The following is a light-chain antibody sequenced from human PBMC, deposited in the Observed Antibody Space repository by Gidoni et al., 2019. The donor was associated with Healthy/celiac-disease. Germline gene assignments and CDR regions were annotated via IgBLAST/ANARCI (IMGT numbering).Light chain of an antibody. J-gene: IGKJ5*01. Sequence: ETVLTQSPGTLSLSPGERATLSCRASQSVSSSYLAWYQQKPGQAPRLLIYGASSRATAIPDRFSGSGSGTDFTLTISRLEPEDFAVYYCQQYGSSPSFGQGTRLEIK. CDR2: GAS. CDR1: QSVSSSY. CDR3: QQYGSSPS. V-gene: IGKV3-20*01.